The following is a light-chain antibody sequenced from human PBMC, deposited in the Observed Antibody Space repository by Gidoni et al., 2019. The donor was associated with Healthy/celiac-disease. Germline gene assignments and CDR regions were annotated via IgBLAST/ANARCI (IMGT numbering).Light chain of an antibody. CDR2: EVS. CDR1: SSDFGGYNY. Sequence: SALTQPPSASGSPGQSVTISCTGTSSDFGGYNYVSWYQQHPGKAPKLMIYEVSKRPSGVPDRFSGSKSGNTASLTVSGLQAEDEADYYCSSYAGSNNLVVFGGGTKLTVL. V-gene: IGLV2-8*01. J-gene: IGLJ2*01. CDR3: SSYAGSNNLVV.